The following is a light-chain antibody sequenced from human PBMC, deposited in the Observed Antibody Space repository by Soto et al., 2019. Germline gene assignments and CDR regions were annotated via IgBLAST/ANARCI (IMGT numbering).Light chain of an antibody. CDR3: SSYTSSSSWV. CDR2: EVS. J-gene: IGLJ3*02. V-gene: IGLV2-14*01. Sequence: QSALTQPASVSGSPGQSITISCTGTSSDVGGYNYVSWYQQHPGKAPKLMIYEVSNRPSGVSNRFSGSKSGNTASLTISGLQAEDEADYYCSSYTSSSSWVLGGGTKVPVL. CDR1: SSDVGGYNY.